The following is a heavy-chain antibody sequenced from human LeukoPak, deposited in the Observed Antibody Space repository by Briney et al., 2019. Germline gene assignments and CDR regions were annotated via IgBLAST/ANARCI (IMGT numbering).Heavy chain of an antibody. CDR1: GFTFTSSA. J-gene: IGHJ3*02. CDR2: IVVGSGNT. CDR3: AADSQYDFWSGPMTENAFDI. Sequence: SVKVSCKASGFTFTSSAMQWVRQARGQRLEWIGWIVVGSGNTNYAQEFQERVTITRDMSTSTAYMELSSLRSEDTAVYYCAADSQYDFWSGPMTENAFDIWGQGTMVTVSS. V-gene: IGHV1-58*02. D-gene: IGHD3-3*01.